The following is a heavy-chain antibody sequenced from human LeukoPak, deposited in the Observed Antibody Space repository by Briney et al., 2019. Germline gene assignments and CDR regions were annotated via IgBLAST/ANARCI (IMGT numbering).Heavy chain of an antibody. CDR1: GFTFSSYW. J-gene: IGHJ6*03. CDR3: ARDAYRYYYYYMDV. V-gene: IGHV3-7*01. CDR2: IKQDGSEK. Sequence: PGGSLRLSCAASGFTFSSYWMSWVRQAPGKGLEWVANIKQDGSEKYYVDSVKGRFTISRDNAKNSLYLQMNSLRAEDTAVYYCARDAYRYYYYYMDVWGKGTTVTVSS. D-gene: IGHD3-16*02.